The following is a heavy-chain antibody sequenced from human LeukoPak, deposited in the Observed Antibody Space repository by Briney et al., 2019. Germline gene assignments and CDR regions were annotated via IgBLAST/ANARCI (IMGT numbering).Heavy chain of an antibody. D-gene: IGHD1-26*01. Sequence: SETLSLTCTVSGGSISSSSYYWGWIRQPPGKGLEWIGSIYYSGSTYYNPSLKSRVTISVDTSKNQFSLKLSSVTAADTAVYYCARQVAGWEQEEVRGFDYWGQGTLVTVS. CDR3: ARQVAGWEQEEVRGFDY. J-gene: IGHJ4*02. V-gene: IGHV4-39*01. CDR1: GGSISSSSYY. CDR2: IYYSGST.